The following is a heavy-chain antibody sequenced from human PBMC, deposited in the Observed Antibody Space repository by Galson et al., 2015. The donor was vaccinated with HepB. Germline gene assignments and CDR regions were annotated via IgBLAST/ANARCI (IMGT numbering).Heavy chain of an antibody. J-gene: IGHJ6*02. CDR3: TRGAEGPIFGVVHDYYYGMDV. Sequence: LRLSCAASGFTFSGSAMHRVRQASGKGLEWVGRIRSKANSYATAYAASVKGRFTISRDDSKNTAYLQMNSLKTEDTAVYYCTRGAEGPIFGVVHDYYYGMDVWGQGTTVTVSS. CDR1: GFTFSGSA. D-gene: IGHD3-3*01. CDR2: IRSKANSYAT. V-gene: IGHV3-73*01.